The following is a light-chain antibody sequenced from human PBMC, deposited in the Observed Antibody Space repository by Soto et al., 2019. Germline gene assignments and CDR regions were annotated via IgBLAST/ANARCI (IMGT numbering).Light chain of an antibody. CDR2: KAS. Sequence: DIQMTQSPSTLSASVGDRVTITCRASQSISSWLTWYQQKAGQAPKLLIYKASIVESGVPSRFSGSGSGTEFTLTISSLQPDDSATYCQQYSYFATFGQGTRVEVK. CDR1: QSISSW. V-gene: IGKV1-5*03. J-gene: IGKJ1*01. CDR3: QQYSYFAT.